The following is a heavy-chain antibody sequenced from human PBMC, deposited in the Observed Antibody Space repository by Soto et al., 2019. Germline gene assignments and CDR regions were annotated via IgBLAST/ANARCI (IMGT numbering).Heavy chain of an antibody. J-gene: IGHJ4*02. CDR1: GGSFSGYY. V-gene: IGHV4-34*01. D-gene: IGHD4-17*01. CDR2: INHSGST. Sequence: QVQLQQWGAGLLKPSETLSLTCAVYGGSFSGYYWSWIRQPPGKGLEWIGEINHSGSTNYNPSLKSRVTISVDTSKNQFSLKLSSVTAADTAVYYCARGHYCDLGFDYWGQGTLVTVSS. CDR3: ARGHYCDLGFDY.